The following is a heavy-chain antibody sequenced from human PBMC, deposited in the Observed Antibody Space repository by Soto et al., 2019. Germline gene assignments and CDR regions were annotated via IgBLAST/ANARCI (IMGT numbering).Heavy chain of an antibody. D-gene: IGHD6-19*01. CDR2: ISYDGSNK. J-gene: IGHJ6*02. CDR3: ARDPTGPGSGRLMDV. V-gene: IGHV3-30-3*01. CDR1: GFTFSSYA. Sequence: QVQLVESGGGVVKPGRSLRLSCAASGFTFSSYAMHWVRQAPGKGLERVAVISYDGSNKYYADSVKGLFTISRDNSKNTLYLQMNSRRAEDTAVYYCARDPTGPGSGRLMDVWGQGTTVTVSS.